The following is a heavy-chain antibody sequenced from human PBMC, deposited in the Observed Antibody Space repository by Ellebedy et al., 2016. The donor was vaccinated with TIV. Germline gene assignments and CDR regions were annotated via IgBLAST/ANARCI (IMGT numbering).Heavy chain of an antibody. CDR2: ISWDGGST. Sequence: GGSLRLXXAASGFTFDDYAMHWVRQAPGKGLEWVSLISWDGGSTYYADSVKGRFTISRDNSKNSLYLQMNSPRAEDTALYYCAKDYYGSGSSYDAFDIWGQGTMVTVSS. D-gene: IGHD3-10*01. J-gene: IGHJ3*02. V-gene: IGHV3-43D*03. CDR3: AKDYYGSGSSYDAFDI. CDR1: GFTFDDYA.